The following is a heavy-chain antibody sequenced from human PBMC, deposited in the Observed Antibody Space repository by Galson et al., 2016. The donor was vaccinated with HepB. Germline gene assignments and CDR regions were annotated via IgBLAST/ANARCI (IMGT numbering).Heavy chain of an antibody. CDR3: ARGRAGPAAILWFDP. V-gene: IGHV1-18*01. CDR1: GYTFTTSG. CDR2: ISAYNGNT. J-gene: IGHJ5*02. D-gene: IGHD2-2*02. Sequence: SVKVSCKASGYTFTTSGISWVRQAPGQGLEWMGWISAYNGNTNYAQKLQGRVTMATDTSTSTAYMELRSLRSDDTAVYYCARGRAGPAAILWFDPWGQGTLVTVSP.